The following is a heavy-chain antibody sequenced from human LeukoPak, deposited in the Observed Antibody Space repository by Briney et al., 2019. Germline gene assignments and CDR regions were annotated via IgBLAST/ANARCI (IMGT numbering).Heavy chain of an antibody. CDR1: CDSIISNIYW. Sequence: RSSETLSLTCTVSCDSIISNIYWWDWVRLPPGKGLEWIGATFYTGRTFYNPSLKSRVTISVDTSKNQFSLDLNSATAADTADYYCARRRHNFDFYNVWGQGTRVLVSS. V-gene: IGHV4-39*01. D-gene: IGHD3/OR15-3a*01. CDR2: TFYTGRT. J-gene: IGHJ3*01. CDR3: ARRRHNFDFYNV.